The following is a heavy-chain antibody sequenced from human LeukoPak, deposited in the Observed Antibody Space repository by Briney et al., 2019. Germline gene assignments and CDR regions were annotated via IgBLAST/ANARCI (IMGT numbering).Heavy chain of an antibody. CDR3: ARDYGDAFDV. CDR1: GFTFSNYW. V-gene: IGHV3-74*01. CDR2: INSDGSST. D-gene: IGHD4-17*01. Sequence: GGTLRLSCAASGFTFSNYWMHWVRQAPGKGLVWVSLINSDGSSTNYADSVKGRFTIYRDNAKNTLYLQMNSLRAEDTAVYYCARDYGDAFDVWGQGTMVTVSS. J-gene: IGHJ3*01.